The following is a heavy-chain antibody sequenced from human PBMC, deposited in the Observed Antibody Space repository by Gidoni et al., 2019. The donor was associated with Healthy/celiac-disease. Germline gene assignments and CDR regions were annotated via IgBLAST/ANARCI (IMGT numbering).Heavy chain of an antibody. V-gene: IGHV3-30*18. CDR2: ISYDASNE. D-gene: IGHD1-26*01. CDR3: AKGFSGSYRSPVDY. J-gene: IGHJ4*02. Sequence: QVQLVESGGGVVQPGRSLRLSCAASGFTFSSYGMHWVRQAPGKGLGWVAVISYDASNEYYADSVKGRFTISRDNSKNTLYLQVSSLRAEDTAVYYCAKGFSGSYRSPVDYWGQGTLVTVSS. CDR1: GFTFSSYG.